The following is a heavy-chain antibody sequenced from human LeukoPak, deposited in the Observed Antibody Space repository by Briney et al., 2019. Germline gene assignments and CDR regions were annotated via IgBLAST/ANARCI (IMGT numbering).Heavy chain of an antibody. D-gene: IGHD6-19*01. Sequence: QPGGSLRLSCAASGFTFSDYAMNWVRQAPGKGLEWVSTISQGTYYVDSVKGRFTISRDNSKNTLYLQMHSLRAEDTAVYCCASSWTIAVAGRKYYFQYWGQGTLVTVSS. CDR1: GFTFSDYA. CDR3: ASSWTIAVAGRKYYFQY. CDR2: ISQGT. V-gene: IGHV3-23*01. J-gene: IGHJ4*02.